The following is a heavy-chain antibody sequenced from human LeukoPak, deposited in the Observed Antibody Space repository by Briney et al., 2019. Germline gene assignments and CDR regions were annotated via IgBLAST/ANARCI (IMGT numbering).Heavy chain of an antibody. Sequence: SETLSLTCTVSGDSISSNTYYWDWIRQPPGKGLEWIGTIYYSGSIYYNPSLKSRVTISVDTSNNQFSLNLSSVTAADTAVYYCARRGMTAVTTRSFDYWGQGTLVTVSS. J-gene: IGHJ4*02. CDR3: ARRGMTAVTTRSFDY. D-gene: IGHD4-17*01. V-gene: IGHV4-39*01. CDR1: GDSISSNTYY. CDR2: IYYSGSI.